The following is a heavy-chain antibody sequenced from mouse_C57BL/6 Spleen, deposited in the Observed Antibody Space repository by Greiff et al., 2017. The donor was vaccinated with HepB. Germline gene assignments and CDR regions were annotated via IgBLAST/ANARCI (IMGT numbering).Heavy chain of an antibody. CDR3: AELDSSGYRSFAY. CDR2: IYPGDGDT. D-gene: IGHD3-2*02. J-gene: IGHJ3*01. CDR1: GYAFSSYW. Sequence: VKLMESGAELVKPGASVKISCKASGYAFSSYWMNWVKQRPGKGLEWIGQIYPGDGDTNYNGKFKGKATLTADKSSSTAYMQLSSLTSEDSAVYFCAELDSSGYRSFAYWGQGTLVTVSA. V-gene: IGHV1-80*01.